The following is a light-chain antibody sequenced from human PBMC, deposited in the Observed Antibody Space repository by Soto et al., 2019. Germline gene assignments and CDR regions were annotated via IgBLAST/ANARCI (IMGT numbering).Light chain of an antibody. Sequence: QSVLTQPPSASGTPGQRVTISCSGSSSNIGSSTVNWYQQLPGTAPKLLIYSNNQRPSGVPDRFSGSKSGTSASLAISGLQSEDEADYYCAAWDDSLNGPHVFGTGTKVTVL. CDR3: AAWDDSLNGPHV. CDR2: SNN. J-gene: IGLJ1*01. V-gene: IGLV1-44*01. CDR1: SSNIGSST.